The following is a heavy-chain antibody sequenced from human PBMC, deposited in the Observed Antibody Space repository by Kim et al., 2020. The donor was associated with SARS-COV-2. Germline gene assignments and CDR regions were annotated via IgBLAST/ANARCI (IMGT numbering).Heavy chain of an antibody. CDR2: IKQDERDV. V-gene: IGHV3-7*03. CDR1: GFSFRDSW. J-gene: IGHJ4*02. CDR3: ARDRAAGNDWY. D-gene: IGHD6-13*01. Sequence: GGSLRLSCAASGFSFRDSWMNWVRQAPGKGLEWVAVIKQDERDVYYMDSVKGRFTISRDNAKNSMNLQMNSLRVEDTAIYYCARDRAAGNDWYWGQGTL.